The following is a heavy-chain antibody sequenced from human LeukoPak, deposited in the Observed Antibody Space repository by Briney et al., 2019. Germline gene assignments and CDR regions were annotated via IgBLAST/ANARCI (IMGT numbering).Heavy chain of an antibody. CDR3: ARVVGDSGSYLH. J-gene: IGHJ4*02. Sequence: GGSLRLSCAASGFTFSGYSMNWVRQAPGKGLEWFSYISSSSSTIHYADSVKGRFTISRDNVKNSLYLQMNSPRGEDTAVYYCARVVGDSGSYLHWGQGTLVTVSS. CDR2: ISSSSSTI. V-gene: IGHV3-48*01. CDR1: GFTFSGYS. D-gene: IGHD3-10*01.